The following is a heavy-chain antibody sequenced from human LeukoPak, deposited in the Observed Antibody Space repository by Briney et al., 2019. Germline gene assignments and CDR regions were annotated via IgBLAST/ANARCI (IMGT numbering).Heavy chain of an antibody. J-gene: IGHJ4*02. CDR1: GGSISSYY. D-gene: IGHD3-22*01. CDR2: IYTSGST. Sequence: SETLSLTCTVSGGSISSYYWSWIRQPVGKGLEWIGRIYTSGSTNYNPSLKSRVTMSVDTSKNQFSLKLSSVTAADTAVYYCARVPHDDSSGYYFKYYFDYWGQGTLVIVSS. CDR3: ARVPHDDSSGYYFKYYFDY. V-gene: IGHV4-4*07.